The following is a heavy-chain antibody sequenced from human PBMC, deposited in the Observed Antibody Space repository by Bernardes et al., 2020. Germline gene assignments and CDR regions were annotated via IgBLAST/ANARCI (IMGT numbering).Heavy chain of an antibody. CDR2: INHSGST. Sequence: SEPLSLSCAVYGGSFSGYYWSWIRQPPGKGLEWIGEINHSGSTNYNPSLKSRVTISVDTSKNQFSLKLSSVTAADTAVYYCARWGYCSGGSCYSPGKNYWGQGTLVTVSS. CDR1: GGSFSGYY. CDR3: ARWGYCSGGSCYSPGKNY. J-gene: IGHJ4*02. V-gene: IGHV4-34*01. D-gene: IGHD2-15*01.